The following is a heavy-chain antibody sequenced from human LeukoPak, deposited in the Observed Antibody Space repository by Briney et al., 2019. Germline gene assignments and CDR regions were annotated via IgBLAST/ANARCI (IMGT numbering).Heavy chain of an antibody. D-gene: IGHD3-10*01. CDR2: IWYDGSNK. Sequence: PGRSLRLSCAASGFTFSSYGMHWVRQAPGKGLEWVAVIWYDGSNKYYADSVKGRFTISRDNSKNTLYLQMNSPRAEDTAVYYCAKDHYGSGSYIDYWGQGTLVTVSS. J-gene: IGHJ4*02. CDR1: GFTFSSYG. CDR3: AKDHYGSGSYIDY. V-gene: IGHV3-33*06.